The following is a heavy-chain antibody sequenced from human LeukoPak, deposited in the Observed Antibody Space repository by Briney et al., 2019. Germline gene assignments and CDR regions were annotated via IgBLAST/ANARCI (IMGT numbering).Heavy chain of an antibody. CDR3: AREEVDGYSSGYYYPHRYYYYGMDV. D-gene: IGHD3-22*01. CDR2: IYHSGST. J-gene: IGHJ6*02. V-gene: IGHV4-4*02. Sequence: PSETLSLTCAVSGGSISSSNWWSWVRQPPGKGLEWIGEIYHSGSTNYNPSLKSRVTISVDKSKNQFSLKLSSVTAADTAVYYCAREEVDGYSSGYYYPHRYYYYGMDVWGQGTTVTVSS. CDR1: GGSISSSNW.